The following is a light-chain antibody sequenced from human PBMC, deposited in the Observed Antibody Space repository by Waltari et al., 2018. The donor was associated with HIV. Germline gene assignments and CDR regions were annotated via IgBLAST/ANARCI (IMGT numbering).Light chain of an antibody. CDR1: SSNNGYFNY. J-gene: IGLJ2*01. Sequence: QSALTPPPSASGSPGRSVTVSCTGTSSNNGYFNYVSWYQQHPGKAPKLLIYDVNKRPSGVPDRFSASKSGATASLTVSGLLAEDEADYYCAAYAGNNIVIFGGGTKVTV. CDR2: DVN. CDR3: AAYAGNNIVI. V-gene: IGLV2-8*01.